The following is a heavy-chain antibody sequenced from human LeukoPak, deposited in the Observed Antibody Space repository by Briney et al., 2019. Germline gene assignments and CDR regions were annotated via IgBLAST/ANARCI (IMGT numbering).Heavy chain of an antibody. V-gene: IGHV3-53*01. CDR2: IYSGGNT. CDR3: ARYSGSYYYPPAWDL. D-gene: IGHD1-26*01. J-gene: IGHJ4*02. CDR1: EFTVSSNF. Sequence: PGGSLRLSCAASEFTVSSNFISWIRQAPGKGLEWVSVIYSGGNTFYADSVKGRFTISRDNSKNTVYLQMNSLRAEDTAIYYCARYSGSYYYPPAWDLWGQGTLVTVSS.